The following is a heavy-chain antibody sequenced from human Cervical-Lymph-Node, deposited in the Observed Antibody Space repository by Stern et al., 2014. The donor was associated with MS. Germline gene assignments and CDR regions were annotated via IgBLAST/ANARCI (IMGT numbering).Heavy chain of an antibody. CDR3: ARGSTEGFDY. Sequence: VQLGESGAEVKKPGSSVKVSCKASGGTFSSYGVSWVRQAPGPGLEWMGGIIPLLGTANYAQQFRGRVTITADESTSTAYMDLSSLRSEDTAVYYCARGSTEGFDYWGQGTLVTVSS. J-gene: IGHJ4*02. CDR2: IIPLLGTA. V-gene: IGHV1-69*01. CDR1: GGTFSSYG. D-gene: IGHD2-2*01.